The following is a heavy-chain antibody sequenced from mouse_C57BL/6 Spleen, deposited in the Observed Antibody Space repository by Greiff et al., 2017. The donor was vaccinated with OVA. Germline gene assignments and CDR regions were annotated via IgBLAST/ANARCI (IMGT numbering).Heavy chain of an antibody. CDR3: ARRVYYGSSYFDY. V-gene: IGHV5-9*01. Sequence: EVMLVESGGGLVKPGGSLKLSCAASGFTFSSYTMSWVRQTPEKRLEWVATISGGGGNTYYPDSVKGRFTISRDNAKNTLYLQMSSLRSEDTALYYCARRVYYGSSYFDYWGQGTTRTVSS. CDR2: ISGGGGNT. J-gene: IGHJ2*01. D-gene: IGHD1-1*01. CDR1: GFTFSSYT.